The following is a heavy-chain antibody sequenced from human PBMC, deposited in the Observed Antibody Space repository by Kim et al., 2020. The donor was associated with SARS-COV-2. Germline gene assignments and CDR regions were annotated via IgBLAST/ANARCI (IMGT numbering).Heavy chain of an antibody. V-gene: IGHV4-39*01. J-gene: IGHJ5*02. D-gene: IGHD3-22*01. CDR1: GDSISSHTHH. CDR2: IYYSGTT. CDR3: ARHQWQYDSSGWVDQ. Sequence: SETLSLTCTVSGDSISSHTHHWGWIRQPPGKGLEWIGSIYYSGTTYYNPSLRSRVTISVDTSKNQFSLKLSSLSAADTAVYYCARHQWQYDSSGWVDQWGQGTLVTVSS.